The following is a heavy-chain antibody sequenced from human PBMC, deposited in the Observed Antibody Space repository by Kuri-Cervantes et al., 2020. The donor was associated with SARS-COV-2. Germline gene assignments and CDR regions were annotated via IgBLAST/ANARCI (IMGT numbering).Heavy chain of an antibody. D-gene: IGHD2-2*02. CDR1: GFTFSSYA. J-gene: IGHJ4*02. V-gene: IGHV3-23*01. Sequence: ETLSLTCAASGFTFSSYAMSWVRQAPGKGLEWVSDISGSGGSTYYADSVKGRFTISRDNSKNTLYLQMNSLRAEDTAVYYCAKDGDIVVVPATISGGFDSWGQGTLVTVSS. CDR3: AKDGDIVVVPATISGGFDS. CDR2: ISGSGGST.